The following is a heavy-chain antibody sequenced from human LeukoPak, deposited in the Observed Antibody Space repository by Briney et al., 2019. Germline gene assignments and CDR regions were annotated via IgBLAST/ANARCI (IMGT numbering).Heavy chain of an antibody. CDR3: AAPLSHCSDPSFYYYYMAV. V-gene: IGHV3-53*01. D-gene: IGHD3-10*02. CDR2: IYSGST. J-gene: IGHJ6*03. Sequence: GGSLRLSCTVSGFTVSSNSMSWVRHAPGKGLEWVSFIYSGSTHYSDTVTGRFTISRDNSKNTPSPQMNSVRAPDPTLYYSAAPLSHCSDPSFYYYYMAVWGKGTTVTISS. CDR1: GFTVSSNS.